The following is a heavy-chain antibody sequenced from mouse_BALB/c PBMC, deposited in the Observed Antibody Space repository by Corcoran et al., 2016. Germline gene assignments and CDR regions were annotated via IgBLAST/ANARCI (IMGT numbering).Heavy chain of an antibody. Sequence: EVQLVESGGGLVQPGGSLKLSCAASGFTFSSYGISWVRQTPDKRLELVATINSNGGSTYYPDSVKGRFTISRDNAKNTLYLQMSSLKSEDTAMYYCARDSNWYFDVWGAGTTVTVSS. J-gene: IGHJ1*01. CDR3: ARDSNWYFDV. V-gene: IGHV5-6-3*01. CDR2: INSNGGST. CDR1: GFTFSSYG.